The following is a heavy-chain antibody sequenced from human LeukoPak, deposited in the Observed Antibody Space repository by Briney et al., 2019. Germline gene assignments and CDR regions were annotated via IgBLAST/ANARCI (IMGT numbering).Heavy chain of an antibody. J-gene: IGHJ5*02. CDR1: GGSISSYY. CDR2: IYTSGST. D-gene: IGHD3-10*01. CDR3: ARDKGQYGSGTRGFTWFDP. Sequence: SEILSLTCTVSGGSISSYYWSWIRQPAGKGLEWIGRIYTSGSTNYNPSLKSRVTISVDTSKNQFSLKLNSVTAADTAVYYCARDKGQYGSGTRGFTWFDPWGQGTLVTVSS. V-gene: IGHV4-4*07.